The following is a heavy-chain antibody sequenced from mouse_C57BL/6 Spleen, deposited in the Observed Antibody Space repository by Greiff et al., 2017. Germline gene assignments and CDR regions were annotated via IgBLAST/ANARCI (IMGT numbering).Heavy chain of an antibody. V-gene: IGHV1-55*01. CDR2: IYPGSGST. CDR1: GYTFTSYW. D-gene: IGHD1-1*01. Sequence: QVQLQQPGAELVKPGASVKMSCKASGYTFTSYWITWVKQRPGQGLEWIGNIYPGSGSTKYNEKFQSKATLTVDTSSRTADMQLSSLTSEDSAVYYCARSVLVYYGSSRYYFDYWGQGTTLTVSS. J-gene: IGHJ2*01. CDR3: ARSVLVYYGSSRYYFDY.